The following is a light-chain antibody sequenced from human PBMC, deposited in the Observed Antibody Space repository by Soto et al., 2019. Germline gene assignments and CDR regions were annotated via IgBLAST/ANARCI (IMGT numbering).Light chain of an antibody. J-gene: IGKJ3*01. CDR2: DTS. V-gene: IGKV3-11*01. Sequence: EIVLTQSPATLSLSPGERATLSCRASQSVSRFLAWFQQKPGQAPRLLIYDTSNRATGIPAMFSGSGSGPDFTLTISSLEPDDFAVYYGQHRNYWPPIFTFGPGTRVDIK. CDR3: QHRNYWPPIFT. CDR1: QSVSRF.